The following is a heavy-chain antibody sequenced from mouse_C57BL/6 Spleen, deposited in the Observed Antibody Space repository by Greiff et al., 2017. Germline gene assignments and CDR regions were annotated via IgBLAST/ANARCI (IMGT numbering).Heavy chain of an antibody. V-gene: IGHV3-6*01. J-gene: IGHJ4*01. CDR2: ISYDGSN. CDR3: ARGGVLGAMDY. Sequence: DVQLQESGPGLVKPSQSLSLTCSVTGYSITSGYYWNWIRQFPGNKLEWMGYISYDGSNNYNPSLKNRISITRDTSKNQFFLKLNSVTTEDTATYYCARGGVLGAMDYWGQGTSVTVSS. CDR1: GYSITSGYY.